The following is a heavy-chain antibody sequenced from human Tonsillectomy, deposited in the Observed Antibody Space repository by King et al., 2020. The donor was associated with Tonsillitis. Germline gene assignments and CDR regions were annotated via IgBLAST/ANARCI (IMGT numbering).Heavy chain of an antibody. D-gene: IGHD5-18*01. CDR3: AGAKHTAMVLVYYYGMDV. J-gene: IGHJ6*02. V-gene: IGHV3-30-3*01. CDR2: ISYDGSNK. CDR1: GFTFSSYA. Sequence: VQLVESGGGVVQPGRSLRLSCAASGFTFSSYAMHWVRQAPGKGLEWVAVISYDGSNKYYADSVKGRFTISRDNSKNTLYLQMNSLRAEDTAVYYCAGAKHTAMVLVYYYGMDVWGQGTTVTVSS.